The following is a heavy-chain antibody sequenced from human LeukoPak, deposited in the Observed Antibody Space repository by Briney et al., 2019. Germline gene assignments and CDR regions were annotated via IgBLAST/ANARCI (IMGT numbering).Heavy chain of an antibody. CDR2: ILDSGSS. Sequence: SETLSLTCTVSGGSISNSDYYWGWIRQPPGKGLEWIGSILDSGSSYYNPSLKSRVTISVDTSKNQFSLNLSSVTAADTAVYYCARQGSYYGSGSWGDYWGQGTLVTVSS. CDR1: GGSISNSDYY. V-gene: IGHV4-39*01. J-gene: IGHJ4*02. D-gene: IGHD3-10*01. CDR3: ARQGSYYGSGSWGDY.